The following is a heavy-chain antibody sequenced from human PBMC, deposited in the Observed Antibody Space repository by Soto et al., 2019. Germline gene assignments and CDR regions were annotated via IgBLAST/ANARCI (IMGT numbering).Heavy chain of an antibody. D-gene: IGHD6-13*01. J-gene: IGHJ1*01. CDR3: VKDESINWYSGHFRH. CDR2: NNWNSGSI. Sequence: GGSLGLSCAASGFNFDDYAMPWVRQVPGKGLEWVSGNNWNSGSIGYGDSVKGRFAISRDNAKNSLHLQMNSLSAEDTAFYYCVKDESINWYSGHFRHWGQGTLVTVSS. V-gene: IGHV3-9*01. CDR1: GFNFDDYA.